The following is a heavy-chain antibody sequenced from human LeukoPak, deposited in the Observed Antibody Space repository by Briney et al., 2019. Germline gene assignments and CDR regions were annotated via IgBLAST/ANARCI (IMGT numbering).Heavy chain of an antibody. CDR2: ISAYIGNT. CDR1: GYTFNSHG. CDR3: AREAGGRYFDWTTSDY. V-gene: IGHV1-18*01. D-gene: IGHD3-9*01. Sequence: ASVKVSCKASGYTFNSHGISWVRQAPGQGLEWMGWISAYIGNTNYAQKLQGRVTMTTDTSTSTAYMELRSLRSDDTAVYYCAREAGGRYFDWTTSDYWGQGTLVTVSS. J-gene: IGHJ4*02.